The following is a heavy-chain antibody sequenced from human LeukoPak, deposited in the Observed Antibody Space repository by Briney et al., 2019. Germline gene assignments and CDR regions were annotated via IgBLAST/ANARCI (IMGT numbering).Heavy chain of an antibody. D-gene: IGHD4-17*01. Sequence: GGSLRLSCAASEFTLSSYWMHWVRQAPGKGLVWVSRINTDGSSTTYADSVKGRFTISRDNAKNTLYLQMNSLRADDTAVYYCSRGNPTTANDYWGQGTLVTVSS. CDR1: EFTLSSYW. J-gene: IGHJ4*02. CDR3: SRGNPTTANDY. V-gene: IGHV3-74*01. CDR2: INTDGSST.